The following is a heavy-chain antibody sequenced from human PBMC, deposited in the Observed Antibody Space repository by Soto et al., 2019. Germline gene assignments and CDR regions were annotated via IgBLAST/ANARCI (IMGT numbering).Heavy chain of an antibody. CDR2: ISSSSSYI. Sequence: GWSLRLSCAASGFTFSSYSMNWVRQAPGKGLEWVSSISSSSSYIYYADSVKGRFTISRDNAKNSLYLQMNSLRAEDTAVYYCARVGYYYDSSGYYYYFDYWGQGTLVTVSS. J-gene: IGHJ4*02. CDR1: GFTFSSYS. V-gene: IGHV3-21*01. CDR3: ARVGYYYDSSGYYYYFDY. D-gene: IGHD3-22*01.